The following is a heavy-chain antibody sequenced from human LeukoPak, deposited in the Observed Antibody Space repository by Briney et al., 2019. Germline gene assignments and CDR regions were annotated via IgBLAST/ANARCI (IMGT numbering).Heavy chain of an antibody. CDR3: ARLPHYYDSSGPEY. V-gene: IGHV4-30-4*01. CDR2: IYYSGST. D-gene: IGHD3-22*01. Sequence: PSETLSLTCTVSGGSISGGDYYWSWIRQPPGKGLEWIGYIYYSGSTYYNPSLKSRVTISVDTSKNQFSLKLSSVTAADTAVYYCARLPHYYDSSGPEYWGQGTLVTVSS. J-gene: IGHJ4*02. CDR1: GGSISGGDYY.